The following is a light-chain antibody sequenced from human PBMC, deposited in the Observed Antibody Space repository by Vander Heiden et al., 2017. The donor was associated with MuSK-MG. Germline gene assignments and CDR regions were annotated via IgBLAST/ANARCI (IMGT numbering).Light chain of an antibody. Sequence: QSVLTQPPSTSGTPGQTVTLSCSGSTSNIGSRYVYWFQQLPGSAPRLRIRRNTQRSSGVPDRFTGSKSGTSASLAISGLRSEDEADYDCAAWDDSLNALLFGGGTKLTVL. CDR2: RNT. V-gene: IGLV1-47*01. CDR1: TSNIGSRY. J-gene: IGLJ3*02. CDR3: AAWDDSLNALL.